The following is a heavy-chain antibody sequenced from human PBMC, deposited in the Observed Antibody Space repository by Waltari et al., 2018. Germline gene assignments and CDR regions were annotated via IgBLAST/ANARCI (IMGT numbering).Heavy chain of an antibody. Sequence: QVQLVQSGSELKKPGASVKVSCKAIGYTFTNYAINWVRKAPGQGLEVMGWSNSEPGNPTYAQGFTGRFVFSLDTSISTAYLQINSLKAEDTAIYYCAREVVPTSTIVVNWFDPWGQGTLVSVSS. J-gene: IGHJ5*02. D-gene: IGHD2-21*01. CDR1: GYTFTNYA. V-gene: IGHV7-4-1*02. CDR2: SNSEPGNP. CDR3: AREVVPTSTIVVNWFDP.